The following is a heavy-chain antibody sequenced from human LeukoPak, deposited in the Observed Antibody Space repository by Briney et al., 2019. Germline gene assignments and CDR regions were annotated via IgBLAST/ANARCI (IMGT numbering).Heavy chain of an antibody. J-gene: IGHJ4*02. CDR2: VYHTGSA. V-gene: IGHV4-39*02. D-gene: IGHD2-2*01. CDR3: AREVRDVVAVPAAS. CDR1: GGSMSTDSFY. Sequence: SETLSLTCTVSGGSMSTDSFYGGWIRQPPGRGLEWIGTVYHTGSAYFNPALKSRLTLSVDTSKSQFSLNLSSVTAADTAVYYCAREVRDVVAVPAASWGQGTLVTVSS.